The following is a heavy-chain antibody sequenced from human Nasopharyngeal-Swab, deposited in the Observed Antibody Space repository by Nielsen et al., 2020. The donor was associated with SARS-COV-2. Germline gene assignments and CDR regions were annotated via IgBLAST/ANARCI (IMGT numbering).Heavy chain of an antibody. CDR3: ARWIRYYGSGSYQDV. CDR1: GGSISGYY. D-gene: IGHD3-10*01. J-gene: IGHJ6*02. CDR2: INHSGST. Sequence: SETLSLTCTVSGGSISGYYWSWIRQPPGKGLEWIGEINHSGSTNYNPSLKSRVTISVDTSKNQFSLKLSSVTAADTAVYYCARWIRYYGSGSYQDVWGQGTTVTVSS. V-gene: IGHV4-34*01.